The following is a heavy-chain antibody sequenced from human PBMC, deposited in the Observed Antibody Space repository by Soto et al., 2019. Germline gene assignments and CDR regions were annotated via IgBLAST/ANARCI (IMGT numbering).Heavy chain of an antibody. CDR1: GYTFTSYG. V-gene: IGHV1-18*01. CDR2: ISAYNGNT. J-gene: IGHJ5*02. CDR3: XXXXXXXXXXXXXXXWFDP. Sequence: QVQLVQSGAEVKKPGASVKVSCKASGYTFTSYGISWVRQAPGQGLEWMGWISAYNGNTNYAQKLQGRVTMTTDTXXXXXXXXXXXXXXXXXXXXXXXXXXXXXXXXXXXXXWFDPWGQGTLVTVSS.